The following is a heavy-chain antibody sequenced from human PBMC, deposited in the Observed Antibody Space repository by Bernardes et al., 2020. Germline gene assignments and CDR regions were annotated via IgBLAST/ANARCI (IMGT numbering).Heavy chain of an antibody. CDR3: ARDLGSGHTWNAFDV. D-gene: IGHD1-26*01. J-gene: IGHJ3*01. CDR1: GFNLRDHY. CDR2: SSVSGSTT. Sequence: GGSLRLSCVASGFNLRDHYMSWIRQAPGKGLEWLSYSSVSGSTTYHADSVKGRFTISRDNAKNSLYLQMNSLRAEDTAVYYCARDLGSGHTWNAFDVWGHGTMVTVSS. V-gene: IGHV3-11*01.